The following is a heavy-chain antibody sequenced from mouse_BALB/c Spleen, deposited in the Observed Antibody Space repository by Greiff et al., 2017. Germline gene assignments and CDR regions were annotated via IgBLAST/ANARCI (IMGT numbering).Heavy chain of an antibody. CDR1: GFSLTSYG. J-gene: IGHJ3*01. CDR3: ARDRDGGFAY. V-gene: IGHV2-9*02. CDR2: IWAGGST. Sequence: VMLVESGPGLVAPSQSLSITCTVSGFSLTSYGVHWVRQPPGKGLEWLGVIWAGGSTNYNSALMSRLSISKDNSKSQVFLKMNSLQTDDTAMYYCARDRDGGFAYWGQGTLVTVSA. D-gene: IGHD1-1*02.